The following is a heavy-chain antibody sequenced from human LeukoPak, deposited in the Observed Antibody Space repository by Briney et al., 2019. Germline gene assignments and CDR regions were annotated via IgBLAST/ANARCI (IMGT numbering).Heavy chain of an antibody. CDR2: ISYDGSNK. Sequence: GGSLRLSCAASGFTFSSYAMHWVRQAPGKGLEWVAVISYDGSNKYYADSVKGRFTISRDNAKNSLFLQMNSLRAEDTAVYYCVRDPNYSGSGSYYYWGQGTLVTVSS. V-gene: IGHV3-30-3*01. CDR3: VRDPNYSGSGSYYY. CDR1: GFTFSSYA. D-gene: IGHD3-10*01. J-gene: IGHJ4*02.